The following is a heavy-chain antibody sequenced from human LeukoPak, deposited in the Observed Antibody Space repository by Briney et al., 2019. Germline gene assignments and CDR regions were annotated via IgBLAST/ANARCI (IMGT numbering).Heavy chain of an antibody. CDR3: AKGSEWELLNAFDI. J-gene: IGHJ3*02. V-gene: IGHV3-9*01. CDR1: GFTFDDYA. Sequence: SLRLSCAASGFTFDDYAMHWVRQAPGKGLEWVSGISWNSGSIGYADSVKGRFTISRDNAKNSLYLQMNSLRAEDTALYYCAKGSEWELLNAFDIWGQGTMVTVS. CDR2: ISWNSGSI. D-gene: IGHD1-26*01.